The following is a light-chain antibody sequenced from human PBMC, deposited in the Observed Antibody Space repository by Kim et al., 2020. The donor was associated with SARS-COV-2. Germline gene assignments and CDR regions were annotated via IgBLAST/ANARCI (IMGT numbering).Light chain of an antibody. Sequence: DIQMTQSPSTLSASVGDRVTITCRASQSISNLLAWYQQKPGKAPILLIYEASSLESGVPSRFSGSGSGTEFTLTISSLQPDDFATYYCQQFSTYLLSFGGGTKVDIK. V-gene: IGKV1-5*01. CDR1: QSISNL. CDR2: EAS. J-gene: IGKJ4*01. CDR3: QQFSTYLLS.